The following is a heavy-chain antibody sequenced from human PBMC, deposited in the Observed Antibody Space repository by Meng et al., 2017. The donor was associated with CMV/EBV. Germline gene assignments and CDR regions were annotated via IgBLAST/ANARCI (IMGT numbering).Heavy chain of an antibody. CDR3: ASRITIFGVVTAFDP. CDR2: IYTSGST. D-gene: IGHD3-3*01. J-gene: IGHJ5*02. Sequence: QLQGSGPGLVKPSQTLSLPCTFCGASIGSYYWSWIRHPGGKGLEWIGRIYTSGSTNYTPSLKSRVTMSVDTSKNQFSLKLSSVTAADTAVYYCASRITIFGVVTAFDPWGQGTLVTVSS. CDR1: GASIGSYY. V-gene: IGHV4-4*07.